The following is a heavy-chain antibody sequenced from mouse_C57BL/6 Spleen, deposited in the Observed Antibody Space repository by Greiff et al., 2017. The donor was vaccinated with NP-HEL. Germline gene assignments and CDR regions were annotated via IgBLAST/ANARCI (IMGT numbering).Heavy chain of an antibody. CDR3: AREGLRRNYFDY. CDR2: ISSGSSTI. D-gene: IGHD2-4*01. V-gene: IGHV5-17*01. Sequence: EVKLMESGGGLVKPGGSLKLSCAASGFTFSDYGMHWVRQAPEKGLEWVAYISSGSSTIYYADTVKGRFTISRDNAKNTLFLQMTSLRSEDTAMYYCAREGLRRNYFDYWGQGTTLTVSS. CDR1: GFTFSDYG. J-gene: IGHJ2*01.